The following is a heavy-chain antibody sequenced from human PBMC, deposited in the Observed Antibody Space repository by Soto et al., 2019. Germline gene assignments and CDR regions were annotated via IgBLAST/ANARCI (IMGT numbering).Heavy chain of an antibody. D-gene: IGHD5-18*01. Sequence: PSDTLSLTCAVYGGSFSGYYWSWIRQPPGKGLEWIGEINHSGSTNYNPSLKSRVTISVDTSTNQFSLKLSSVTAADTAVYYCGRGRGGYCYTDYYYGMVVLGQGTTVAVFS. CDR2: INHSGST. CDR3: GRGRGGYCYTDYYYGMVV. J-gene: IGHJ6*02. V-gene: IGHV4-34*01. CDR1: GGSFSGYY.